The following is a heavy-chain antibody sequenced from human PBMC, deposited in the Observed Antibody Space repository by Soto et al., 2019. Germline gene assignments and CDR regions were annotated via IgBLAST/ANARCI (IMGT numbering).Heavy chain of an antibody. Sequence: QVQLVQSGAEVKKPGASVKVSCKASGYTFTSYDINWVRQATGQGLEWMGWMNPNSGNTGYAQKFQGRVTMTRNTYISTAYMELSGLRSEDTAVYYCARGNLGYCISTSCVNWFDPWGQGTLVTVSS. J-gene: IGHJ5*02. V-gene: IGHV1-8*01. D-gene: IGHD2-2*01. CDR2: MNPNSGNT. CDR1: GYTFTSYD. CDR3: ARGNLGYCISTSCVNWFDP.